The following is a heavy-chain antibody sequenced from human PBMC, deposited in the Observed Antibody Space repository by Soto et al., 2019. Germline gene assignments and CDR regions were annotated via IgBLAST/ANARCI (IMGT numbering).Heavy chain of an antibody. CDR3: ARGSWEPPLYYFYGMDV. J-gene: IGHJ6*02. Sequence: ASRKVSCTASGYTFTSYDINWVRQATGQGLEWMGWMNPNSGNTGYAQKFQGRVTMTRNTSISTAYMELSSLRSEDTAVYYCARGSWEPPLYYFYGMDVWGQVTSVTVS. V-gene: IGHV1-8*01. D-gene: IGHD1-26*01. CDR2: MNPNSGNT. CDR1: GYTFTSYD.